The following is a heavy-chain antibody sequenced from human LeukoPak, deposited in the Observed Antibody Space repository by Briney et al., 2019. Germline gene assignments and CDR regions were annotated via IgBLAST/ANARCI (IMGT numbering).Heavy chain of an antibody. CDR1: GFTFDIYA. V-gene: IGHV3-30*04. D-gene: IGHD2-15*01. Sequence: GGSLRLSCAASGFTFDIYAMHWVRQAPGKGLEWVAVMSYDGSNKYYADSVKGRFTISRDNSRNTLHLQMSSLRVADTAVYYCARDQVELCSSGSCYVIDSWGPGTLVAVSS. CDR2: MSYDGSNK. CDR3: ARDQVELCSSGSCYVIDS. J-gene: IGHJ4*02.